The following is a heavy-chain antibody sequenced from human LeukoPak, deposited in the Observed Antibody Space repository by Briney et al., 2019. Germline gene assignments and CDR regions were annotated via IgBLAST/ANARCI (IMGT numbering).Heavy chain of an antibody. CDR2: IRQDGSER. Sequence: GGSLRLSCAASGFIFSNYWMTWVRRAPGKGLEWVAHIRQDGSERHYVDSVKDRFTISRDNAKNSLDLQMDSLGAEDTAVYYCARDWGSTGYDLYDSWGQGTLVTVSS. D-gene: IGHD5-12*01. V-gene: IGHV3-7*01. CDR1: GFIFSNYW. J-gene: IGHJ4*02. CDR3: ARDWGSTGYDLYDS.